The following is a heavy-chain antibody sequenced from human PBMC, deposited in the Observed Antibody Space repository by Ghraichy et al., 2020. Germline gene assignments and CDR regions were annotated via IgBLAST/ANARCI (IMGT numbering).Heavy chain of an antibody. CDR1: GYSISSGYY. Sequence: SETLSLTCTVSGYSISSGYYWGWIRQPPGKGLEWIGSIYHSGSTYYNPSLKSRVTISVDTSKNQFSLKLSSVTAADTAVYYCARLGYCSGGSCSPPDYWGQGTLVTVSS. CDR2: IYHSGST. CDR3: ARLGYCSGGSCSPPDY. J-gene: IGHJ4*02. V-gene: IGHV4-38-2*02. D-gene: IGHD2-15*01.